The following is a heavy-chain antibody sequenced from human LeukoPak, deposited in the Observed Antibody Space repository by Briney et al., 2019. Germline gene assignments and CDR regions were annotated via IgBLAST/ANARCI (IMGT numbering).Heavy chain of an antibody. Sequence: SETLSLTCTVSGGSISSYYWSWIRQPAGKGLEWIGRIYTSGSTNYDPSLKSRVTMSVDTSKNQFSLKLSCVTAADTAVYYCAREDYDILTGYPNWGQGTLVTVSS. CDR3: AREDYDILTGYPN. V-gene: IGHV4-4*07. J-gene: IGHJ4*02. D-gene: IGHD3-9*01. CDR2: IYTSGST. CDR1: GGSISSYY.